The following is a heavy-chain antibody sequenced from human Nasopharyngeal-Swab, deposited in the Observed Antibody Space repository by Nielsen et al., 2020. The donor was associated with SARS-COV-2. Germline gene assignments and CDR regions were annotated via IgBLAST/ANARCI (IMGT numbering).Heavy chain of an antibody. CDR3: ARGRYCTNGVCQDRGSWFDP. D-gene: IGHD2-8*01. CDR2: INTNTGNP. V-gene: IGHV7-4-1*02. CDR1: GYTFTSHA. Sequence: ASVKVSCKASGYTFTSHAMNWVRQAPGQGLEWMGWINTNTGNPTYAQGFTGRFVFSLDTSVSTAYLQISSLKAEDTAVYYCARGRYCTNGVCQDRGSWFDPWGQGTLVTVSS. J-gene: IGHJ5*02.